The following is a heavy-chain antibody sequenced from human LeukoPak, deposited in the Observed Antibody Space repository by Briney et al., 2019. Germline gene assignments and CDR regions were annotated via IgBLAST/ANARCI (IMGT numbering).Heavy chain of an antibody. CDR3: ARHSSGWYIDY. CDR2: INHSGST. V-gene: IGHV4-34*01. J-gene: IGHJ4*02. Sequence: PETLSLTCAVYGGSFSGYYWSWIRQPPGKGLEWIGEINHSGSTNYNPSLKSRVTISVDTSKNQFSLKLSSVTAADTAVYYCARHSSGWYIDYWGQGTLVTVSS. CDR1: GGSFSGYY. D-gene: IGHD6-19*01.